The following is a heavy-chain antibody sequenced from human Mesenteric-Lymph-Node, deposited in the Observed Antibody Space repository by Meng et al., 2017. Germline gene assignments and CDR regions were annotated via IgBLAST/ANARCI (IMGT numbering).Heavy chain of an antibody. V-gene: IGHV4-61*02. D-gene: IGHD6-19*01. CDR2: IYTSGST. CDR1: GGSISSGSYY. J-gene: IGHJ4*02. CDR3: AAGYSSGWLRSDY. Sequence: SETLSLTCTVSGGSISSGSYYWSWIRQPAGKGLEWIGGIYTSGSTNYNPSLKSRVTISVDTCKNQFSLKLSSVTAADTAVYYCAAGYSSGWLRSDYWGQGTLVTVSS.